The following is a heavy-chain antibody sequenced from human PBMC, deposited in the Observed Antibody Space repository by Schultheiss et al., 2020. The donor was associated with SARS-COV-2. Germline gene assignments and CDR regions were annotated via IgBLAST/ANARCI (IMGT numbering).Heavy chain of an antibody. J-gene: IGHJ4*02. D-gene: IGHD4/OR15-4a*01. V-gene: IGHV3-21*01. CDR1: GFDFSSYG. Sequence: GESLKISCSAAGFDFSSYGMHWVRQAPGKGLEWVAYINAISSHTQYAHAVKGRFTISRDNAKNSLYLQMDSLRSEDTAVYYCARDYGAFKLDYWGQGTLVTVSP. CDR3: ARDYGAFKLDY. CDR2: INAISSHT.